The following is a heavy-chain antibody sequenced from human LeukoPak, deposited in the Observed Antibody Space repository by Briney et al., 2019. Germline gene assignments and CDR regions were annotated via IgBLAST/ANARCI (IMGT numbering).Heavy chain of an antibody. V-gene: IGHV3-9*01. J-gene: IGHJ4*02. CDR1: GFTFDDYA. Sequence: GGSLRLSCAASGFTFDDYAMHWVRQAPGKGLEWVSGISWNSGSIGYADSVKGRFTISRDSAKNSLYLQMNTLRAEDTALYYCAKGDSDSSGYYYPIDYWGQGTLVTVSS. CDR2: ISWNSGSI. CDR3: AKGDSDSSGYYYPIDY. D-gene: IGHD3-22*01.